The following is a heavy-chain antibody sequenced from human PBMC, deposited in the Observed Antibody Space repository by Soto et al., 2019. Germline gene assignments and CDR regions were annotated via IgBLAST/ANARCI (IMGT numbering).Heavy chain of an antibody. V-gene: IGHV3-30*18. D-gene: IGHD6-19*01. CDR2: ISYDGSNK. Sequence: GGSLRLSCAASGFTFSSYGMHWVRQAPGKGLEWVAVISYDGSNKYYADSVKGRFTISRDNSKNTLYLQMNSLRAEDTAVYYCAKGRYSSGWYSYFDYWGQGTLVTVSS. CDR1: GFTFSSYG. J-gene: IGHJ4*02. CDR3: AKGRYSSGWYSYFDY.